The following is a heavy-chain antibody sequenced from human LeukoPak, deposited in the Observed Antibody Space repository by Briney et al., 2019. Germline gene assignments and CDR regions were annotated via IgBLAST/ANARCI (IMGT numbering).Heavy chain of an antibody. V-gene: IGHV4-38-2*02. D-gene: IGHD6-19*01. CDR3: ARDLLYISGPNWLDP. J-gene: IGHJ5*02. CDR2: IYHSGST. Sequence: RPSETLSLTCAASGYSISSGYYWGWIRQPPGKGLEWIGSIYHSGSTYYNPSLKSRVTISVDTSKNQFSLKVNSVTAADTAVYYCARDLLYISGPNWLDPWGQGTLVTVSS. CDR1: GYSISSGYY.